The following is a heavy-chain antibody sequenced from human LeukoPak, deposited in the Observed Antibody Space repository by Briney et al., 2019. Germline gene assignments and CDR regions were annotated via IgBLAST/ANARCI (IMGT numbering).Heavy chain of an antibody. Sequence: ASVNVSCKASGYTFTVYYMHWVRQAPGQGLEWMGWINPNSGGTNYAQKFQGRVTMTRDTSISTAYMELSRLRSDDTAVYYCARGFYGDYGVHWFDPWGQGTLVTASS. D-gene: IGHD4-17*01. CDR3: ARGFYGDYGVHWFDP. V-gene: IGHV1-2*02. CDR2: INPNSGGT. J-gene: IGHJ5*02. CDR1: GYTFTVYY.